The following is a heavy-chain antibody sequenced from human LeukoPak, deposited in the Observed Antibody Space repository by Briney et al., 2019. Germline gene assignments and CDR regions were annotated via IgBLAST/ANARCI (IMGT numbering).Heavy chain of an antibody. CDR1: GGSISTYY. D-gene: IGHD2-21*02. CDR2: IYTSGST. J-gene: IGHJ3*02. CDR3: ARWVTADRGMKDAFDI. Sequence: PSETLSLTCTVSGGSISTYYWTWIRQPAGKGLEWIGLIYTSGSTNYNPSLKSRVIMSVDTSKNQFSLKLSSVTAADTAVYYCARWVTADRGMKDAFDIWGQGTMVTVSS. V-gene: IGHV4-4*07.